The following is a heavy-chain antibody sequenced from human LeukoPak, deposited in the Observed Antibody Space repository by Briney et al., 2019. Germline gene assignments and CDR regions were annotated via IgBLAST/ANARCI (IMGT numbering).Heavy chain of an antibody. CDR1: GGSFSGYY. V-gene: IGHV4-34*01. Sequence: SGTLSLTCAVYGGSFSGYYWSWIRQPPGKGLEWIGEINHSGSTNYNPSLKSRVTISVDTSKNQFSLKLSSVTAADTAVYYCARVSAALLRWGQGTLVTVSS. D-gene: IGHD3-3*01. CDR3: ARVSAALLR. J-gene: IGHJ4*02. CDR2: INHSGST.